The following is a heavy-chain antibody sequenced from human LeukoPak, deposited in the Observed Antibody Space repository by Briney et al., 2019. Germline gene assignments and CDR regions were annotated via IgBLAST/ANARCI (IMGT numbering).Heavy chain of an antibody. CDR2: FDPEDGET. Sequence: ASVKVSCKVSGYTLTELSMHWVRQAPGKGLEWMGGFDPEDGETIYAQKFQGRVTMTEDTSTDTAYMELSSLRSEDTAVYYCATDRYVGDAFDIWGQGTMVTVSS. CDR1: GYTLTELS. D-gene: IGHD3-16*01. CDR3: ATDRYVGDAFDI. V-gene: IGHV1-24*01. J-gene: IGHJ3*02.